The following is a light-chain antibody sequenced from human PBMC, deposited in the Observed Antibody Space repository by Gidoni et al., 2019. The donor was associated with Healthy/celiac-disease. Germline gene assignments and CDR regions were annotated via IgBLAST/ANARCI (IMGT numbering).Light chain of an antibody. CDR1: ALPKKY. V-gene: IGLV3-16*01. Sequence: SYELTQPPSVSVSLGQMARITCSGEALPKKYAYWYQQKPGQFPVLVIYKDSERQSGIPERFSGSSSGTIVTLTISGVQAEDEADYYCLSADSSGTYLVVFGGGTKLTVL. CDR3: LSADSSGTYLVV. CDR2: KDS. J-gene: IGLJ2*01.